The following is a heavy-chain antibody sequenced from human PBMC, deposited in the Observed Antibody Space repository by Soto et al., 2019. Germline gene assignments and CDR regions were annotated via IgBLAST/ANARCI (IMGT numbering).Heavy chain of an antibody. Sequence: SETLSLTCAVSGGSISSGGYSWSWIRQPPGKGLEWIGYIYHSGSTYYNPSLKSRVTISVDRSKNQFSLKLSSVTAADTAVYYCARGSGGCSSTSCYGINWFDPWGQGTLVTVSS. CDR2: IYHSGST. CDR3: ARGSGGCSSTSCYGINWFDP. D-gene: IGHD2-2*01. J-gene: IGHJ5*02. V-gene: IGHV4-30-2*01. CDR1: GGSISSGGYS.